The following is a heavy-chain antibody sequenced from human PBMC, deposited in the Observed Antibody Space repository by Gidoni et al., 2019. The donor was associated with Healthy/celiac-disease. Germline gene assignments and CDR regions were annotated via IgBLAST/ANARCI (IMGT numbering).Heavy chain of an antibody. J-gene: IGHJ4*02. CDR1: GFSFSSCE. CDR3: AREGGARTFDY. V-gene: IGHV3-48*03. Sequence: EVQLVESGGGLVQRGGSLRLSCAASGFSFSSCEMNWVRQASGKGLEWVSYISSSGGTIYYAYSVKGRFTISRDNAKNSLYLQMNRLRAEGTAVYYCAREGGARTFDYWGQGTLVTVSS. D-gene: IGHD1-26*01. CDR2: ISSSGGTI.